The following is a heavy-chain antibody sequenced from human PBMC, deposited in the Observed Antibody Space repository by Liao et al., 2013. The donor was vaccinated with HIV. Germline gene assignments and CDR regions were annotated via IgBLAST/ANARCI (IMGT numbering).Heavy chain of an antibody. CDR2: PCQWKH. D-gene: IGHD1-26*01. J-gene: IGHJ2*01. V-gene: IGHV4-61*02. CDR3: ARVQWXPAPNWYSDL. CDR1: GGSISSGSYY. Sequence: QVQLQESGPGLVKPSQTLSLTCTVSGGSISSGSYYWSWIRAARREGTGVDWAYPCQWKHQLQPLPQESSHHINRHVQDQFSLKLTSVTAADTAVYYCARVQWXPAPNWYSDLWGRGTLVIVSS.